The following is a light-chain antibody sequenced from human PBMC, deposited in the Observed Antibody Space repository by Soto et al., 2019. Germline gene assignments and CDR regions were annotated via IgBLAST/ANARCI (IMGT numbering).Light chain of an antibody. V-gene: IGKV3-15*01. Sequence: EIVMTQSPATLSVSPGERVTLSCMASQSVRSNLAWYQQKPGQVPRVLIYGASTRAIGIPDRFSGSGSGTEFTLTISSLQCEDFAVYYCQHYNNLWGFGGGTKVEIK. J-gene: IGKJ4*01. CDR1: QSVRSN. CDR2: GAS. CDR3: QHYNNLWG.